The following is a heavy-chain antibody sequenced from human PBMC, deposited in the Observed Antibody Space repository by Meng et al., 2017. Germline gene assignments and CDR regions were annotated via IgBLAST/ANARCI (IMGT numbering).Heavy chain of an antibody. V-gene: IGHV1-18*01. CDR3: ARVREDDISGTLDY. J-gene: IGHJ4*02. Sequence: QVQLVQSGAEVKTPGAAAQISCKASGYTFTSYGISWVRQAPGQGLEWMVWISAYNGNTNYAQKLQGRVTMTTDTSTRTAYMELRSLRSDDTAVYYCARVREDDISGTLDYWGQGTLVTVSS. CDR1: GYTFTSYG. D-gene: IGHD3-22*01. CDR2: ISAYNGNT.